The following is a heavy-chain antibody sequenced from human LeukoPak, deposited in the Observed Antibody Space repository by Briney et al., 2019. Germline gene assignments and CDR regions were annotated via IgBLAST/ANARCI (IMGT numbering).Heavy chain of an antibody. J-gene: IGHJ4*02. D-gene: IGHD1-26*01. Sequence: GGSLRLSCAASGFSFGTYALSWVRQAPGKGLEWVAFVRYDGTTKYYVDSVKGRFTISRDNSKNTLYLQMNSLRAEDTAVYYCAKDIALYREPLDYWGQGALVTVSS. CDR2: VRYDGTTK. CDR1: GFSFGTYA. CDR3: AKDIALYREPLDY. V-gene: IGHV3-30*02.